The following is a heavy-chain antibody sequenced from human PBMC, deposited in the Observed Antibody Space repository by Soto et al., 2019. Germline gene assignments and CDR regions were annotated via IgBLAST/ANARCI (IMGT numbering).Heavy chain of an antibody. CDR3: ARDGRGVVVVAATLHYYYGMDV. D-gene: IGHD2-15*01. CDR1: GYTFTSYY. J-gene: IGHJ6*02. V-gene: IGHV1-46*01. Sequence: ASVKVSCKASGYTFTSYYMHWVRQAPGQGLEWMGIINPSGGSTSYAQKFQGRVTMTRDTSTSTVYMELSSLRSEDTAVCYCARDGRGVVVVAATLHYYYGMDVWGQGTTVTVSS. CDR2: INPSGGST.